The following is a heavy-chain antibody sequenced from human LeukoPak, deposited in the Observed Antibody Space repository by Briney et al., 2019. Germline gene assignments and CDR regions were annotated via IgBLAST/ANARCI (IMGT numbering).Heavy chain of an antibody. V-gene: IGHV3-33*01. CDR2: IWHDGSNK. D-gene: IGHD3-3*01. CDR1: GFTFSRFN. CDR3: TTDWRRSSYDFWSGYPF. Sequence: GGSLRLSCAASGFTFSRFNLHWVRQAPGKGLEWVAVIWHDGSNKYYTDSVKGRFTISRDDSKNTLYLQMNSLKTEDTAVYYCTTDWRRSSYDFWSGYPFWGQGTLVTVSS. J-gene: IGHJ4*02.